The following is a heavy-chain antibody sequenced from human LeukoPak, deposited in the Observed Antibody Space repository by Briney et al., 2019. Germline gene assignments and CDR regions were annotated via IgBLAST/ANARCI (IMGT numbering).Heavy chain of an antibody. V-gene: IGHV1-18*01. D-gene: IGHD2-15*01. CDR3: ARDDLDCSGGTCYSDNY. CDR2: ISSYNGNT. J-gene: IGHJ4*02. Sequence: ASVKVSCKTSGYTFTTYGITWLRQAPGQGLDWMGWISSYNGNTNYAEKFQGRVTMTTDTSTRTAYMELRNLRSDDTAFYYCARDDLDCSGGTCYSDNYWGQGTLVAVSA. CDR1: GYTFTTYG.